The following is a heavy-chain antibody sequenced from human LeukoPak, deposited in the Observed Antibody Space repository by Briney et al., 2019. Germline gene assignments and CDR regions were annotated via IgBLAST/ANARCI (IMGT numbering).Heavy chain of an antibody. CDR3: ARDYYGSGSYSPREYYYGMDV. V-gene: IGHV2-5*02. CDR1: GFSLSTSGVG. Sequence: SGPTLVNPTQTLTLTCTFSGFSLSTSGVGVGWIRQPPGKALEWLALIYWEDDKRYSPSLKSKLTITKDTSKNQVVLTMTNMDPVDTATYYCARDYYGSGSYSPREYYYGMDVWGKGTTVTVSS. CDR2: IYWEDDK. D-gene: IGHD3-10*01. J-gene: IGHJ6*04.